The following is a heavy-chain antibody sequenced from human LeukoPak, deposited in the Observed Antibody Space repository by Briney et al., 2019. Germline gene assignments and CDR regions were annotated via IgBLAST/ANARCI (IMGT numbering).Heavy chain of an antibody. J-gene: IGHJ2*01. D-gene: IGHD3-10*01. CDR2: IYRHGAR. V-gene: IGHV3-53*01. CDR1: AFSLSNIY. Sequence: GGSLIQSCSASAFSLSNIYMTWGRQAPGKVLGWVPLIYRHGARYYAEAVKGRFNISRDSSKNMLYLQMNRLRAEDTAVYYCAGPSVRGKDWYFDLWGRGSLVTISS. CDR3: AGPSVRGKDWYFDL.